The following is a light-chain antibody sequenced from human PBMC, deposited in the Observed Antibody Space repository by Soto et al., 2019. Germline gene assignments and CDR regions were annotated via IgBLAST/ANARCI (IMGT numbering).Light chain of an antibody. V-gene: IGKV3-15*01. CDR1: QSVSTN. Sequence: EIVVTQSPGILSVSPGDRATLSCRASQSVSTNLAWYQQKPGQAPTLLIYAASTRATGIPARFTGSGSGTEFTLTIISLQSEDFAVYYCQEYSKWPLFTFGPGTRVDIK. J-gene: IGKJ3*01. CDR3: QEYSKWPLFT. CDR2: AAS.